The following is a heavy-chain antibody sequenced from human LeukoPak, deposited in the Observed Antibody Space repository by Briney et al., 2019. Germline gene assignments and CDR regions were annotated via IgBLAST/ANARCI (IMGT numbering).Heavy chain of an antibody. CDR2: ISAYNGNT. CDR1: GYTFTSYG. D-gene: IGHD4-17*01. Sequence: ASVKVSCKASGYTFTSYGISWVRQAPGQGPEWMGWISAYNGNTNYAQKLQGRVTMTTDTSTSTAYMEQRSMRSDDTAVYYCARVRMTTVTNCDYWGQGTLVTVSS. CDR3: ARVRMTTVTNCDY. J-gene: IGHJ4*02. V-gene: IGHV1-18*01.